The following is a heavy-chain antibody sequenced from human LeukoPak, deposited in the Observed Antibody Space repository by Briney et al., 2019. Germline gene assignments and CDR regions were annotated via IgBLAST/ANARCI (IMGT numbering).Heavy chain of an antibody. CDR2: ISAYNGNT. CDR1: GYTLTSYG. D-gene: IGHD3-10*01. J-gene: IGHJ4*02. Sequence: ASVKVSFKASGYTLTSYGFRWARQAPGQGLEWMGWISAYNGNTNYAQKLQDRVTMTTDTSTSTDYMELRRLRSVDAGVYYCARDVAGHMVRGEMGYWDRGPLVTVSS. CDR3: ARDVAGHMVRGEMGY. V-gene: IGHV1-18*01.